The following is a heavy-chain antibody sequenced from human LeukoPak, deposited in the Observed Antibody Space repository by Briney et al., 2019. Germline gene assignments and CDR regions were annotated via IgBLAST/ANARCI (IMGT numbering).Heavy chain of an antibody. CDR2: IKQDGSEK. CDR1: GFTFSSYW. CDR3: AKDAYCSSTSCWFNYYYGMDV. Sequence: PGGSLRLSCAASGFTFSSYWMSWVRQAPGKGLEWVANIKQDGSEKYYVDSVKGRFTISRDNAKNSLYLQMNSLRAEDTALYYCAKDAYCSSTSCWFNYYYGMDVWGQGTTVTVSS. D-gene: IGHD2-2*01. V-gene: IGHV3-7*03. J-gene: IGHJ6*02.